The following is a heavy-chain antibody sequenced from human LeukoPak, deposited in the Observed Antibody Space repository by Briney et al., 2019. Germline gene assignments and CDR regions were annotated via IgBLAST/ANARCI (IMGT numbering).Heavy chain of an antibody. J-gene: IGHJ6*02. D-gene: IGHD3-16*02. CDR3: ARVGGGYTPLDYYYGMDV. Sequence: ASVKVSCKASGYTFTSYAMHWVRQAPGQRLEWMGWINAGNGNTKYSQKFQGRVTITRDTSASTAYMELNSLRSEDTAVYYCARVGGGYTPLDYYYGMDVWGQGTTVTVSS. V-gene: IGHV1-3*01. CDR1: GYTFTSYA. CDR2: INAGNGNT.